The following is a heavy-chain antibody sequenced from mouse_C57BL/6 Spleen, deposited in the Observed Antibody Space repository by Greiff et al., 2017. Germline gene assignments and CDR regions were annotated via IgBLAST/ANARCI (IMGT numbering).Heavy chain of an antibody. D-gene: IGHD1-1*01. CDR1: GFTFNTYA. J-gene: IGHJ1*03. CDR3: VSDYGSSFYWYFDV. Sequence: EVKLVESGGGLVQPKGSLKLSCAASGFTFNTYAMHWVRQAPGKGLEWVARIRSNSSNYATYYADSVKDRFTISRDDSQSMLYLQMNNLKTEDTAMYYCVSDYGSSFYWYFDVWGTGTTVTVSS. CDR2: IRSNSSNYAT. V-gene: IGHV10-3*01.